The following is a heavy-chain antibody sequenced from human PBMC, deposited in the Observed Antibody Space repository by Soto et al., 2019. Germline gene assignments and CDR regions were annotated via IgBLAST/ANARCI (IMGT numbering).Heavy chain of an antibody. J-gene: IGHJ4*02. V-gene: IGHV3-23*01. CDR3: ATLAGYSYGYAFDY. Sequence: LRLSCAASGFTFSSCAMPWVRQAPGKGLEWVSDIIDSGGSTYYADSVKGRFTISRDNAKNSLYLQMNSLRVEDTAVYYCATLAGYSYGYAFDYWGQGTLVTVSS. CDR1: GFTFSSCA. D-gene: IGHD5-18*01. CDR2: IIDSGGST.